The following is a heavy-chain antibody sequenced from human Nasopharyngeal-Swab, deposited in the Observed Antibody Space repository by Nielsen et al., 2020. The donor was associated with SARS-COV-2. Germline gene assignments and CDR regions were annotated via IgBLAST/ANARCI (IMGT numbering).Heavy chain of an antibody. Sequence: GGSLRLSCAASGFTFSNYAMSWARQAPGKGLEWVSSIFGSGAITSYADSVKGRFTISRDNSKNTLYLQMDSLRAEDTAVYYCSTLPLGYCSGVSCLDAWGQGTLVTVSS. J-gene: IGHJ5*02. CDR3: STLPLGYCSGVSCLDA. D-gene: IGHD2-15*01. V-gene: IGHV3-23*01. CDR2: IFGSGAIT. CDR1: GFTFSNYA.